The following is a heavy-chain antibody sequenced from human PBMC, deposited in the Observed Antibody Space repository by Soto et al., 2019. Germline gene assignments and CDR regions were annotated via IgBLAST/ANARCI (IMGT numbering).Heavy chain of an antibody. CDR2: IWYDGSNK. V-gene: IGHV3-33*01. D-gene: IGHD4-17*01. Sequence: VAVIWYDGSNKYYADSVKGRFTISRDNSKNTLYLQMNSLRADDTAVYYCARGHTEFDYWGQGTLVAVSS. CDR3: ARGHTEFDY. J-gene: IGHJ4*02.